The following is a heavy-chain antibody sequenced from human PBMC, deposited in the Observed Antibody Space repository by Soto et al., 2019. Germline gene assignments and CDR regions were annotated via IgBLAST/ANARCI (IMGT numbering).Heavy chain of an antibody. D-gene: IGHD6-19*01. CDR2: LTHSGGT. CDR1: GGSFSGYY. J-gene: IGHJ6*02. Sequence: QVQLQQWGAGLLKPSETLSLTCAVYGGSFSGYYWSWIRQPPGKGLEWIGELTHSGGTNYNPSLKSRVTISVDTSKNQFSLKLSSVTAADTAVYYCARVGAVAGTGDYYYYGMYVWGQGTTVTVSS. V-gene: IGHV4-34*01. CDR3: ARVGAVAGTGDYYYYGMYV.